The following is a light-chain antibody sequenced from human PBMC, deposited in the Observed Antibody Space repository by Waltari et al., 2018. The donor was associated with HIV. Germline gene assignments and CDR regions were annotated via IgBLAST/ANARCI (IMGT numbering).Light chain of an antibody. CDR2: EGV. CDR1: QSLSVRY. Sequence: EIVLTQYPGTLSLSPGDSVTLPCRASQSLSVRYIAWYQQRPGQPPRLLIYEGVTRATGIPDRFSGSGSVRDFSLSISRLEPEDFAVYFCQQYSDSPPGTFGQGTKVEMK. J-gene: IGKJ1*01. V-gene: IGKV3-20*01. CDR3: QQYSDSPPGT.